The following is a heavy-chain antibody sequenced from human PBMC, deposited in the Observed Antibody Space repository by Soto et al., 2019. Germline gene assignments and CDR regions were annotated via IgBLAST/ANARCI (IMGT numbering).Heavy chain of an antibody. D-gene: IGHD4-17*01. V-gene: IGHV1-69*04. Sequence: GASVKVSCKASGGTFSSYTISWVRQAPGQGLEWMGRIIPILGIANYAQKFQGRVTITADKSTSTAYMELSSLRSEDTAVYYCAREGNGDYENDYWGQGTLVTVSS. CDR1: GGTFSSYT. CDR3: AREGNGDYENDY. CDR2: IIPILGIA. J-gene: IGHJ4*02.